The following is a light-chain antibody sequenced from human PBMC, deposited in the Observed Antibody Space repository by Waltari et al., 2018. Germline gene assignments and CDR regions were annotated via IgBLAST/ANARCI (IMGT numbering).Light chain of an antibody. J-gene: IGLJ2*01. V-gene: IGLV3-1*01. CDR1: QLAHKY. CDR2: QDN. CDR3: QAWDSNRYVI. Sequence: YELTQSPLLSVPPGQTAIIPRSVDQLAHKYISWHLLKPGPSPVLLIFQDNMRPSGIPERFSGSNSGNTATLTISGTQAVDEADYYCQAWDSNRYVIFGGGTKLTVL.